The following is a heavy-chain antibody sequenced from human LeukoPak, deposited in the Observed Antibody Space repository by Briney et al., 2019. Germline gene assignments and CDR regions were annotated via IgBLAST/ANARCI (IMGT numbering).Heavy chain of an antibody. D-gene: IGHD6-13*01. CDR1: GGSLSGYY. V-gene: IGHV4-34*01. CDR2: INHSGSF. Sequence: SETLSLTCAVYGGSLSGYYWSWIRQPPGKGLEWIGEINHSGSFNYNSSLKSRVTISVDTSKNQFSLKLSSATAADTAVYFCARGRVSSSTWYSTYYYYFYMDVWGKGTTVTVSS. CDR3: ARGRVSSSTWYSTYYYYFYMDV. J-gene: IGHJ6*03.